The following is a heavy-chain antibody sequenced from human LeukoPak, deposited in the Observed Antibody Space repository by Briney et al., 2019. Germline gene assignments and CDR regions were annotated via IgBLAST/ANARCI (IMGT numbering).Heavy chain of an antibody. CDR1: GYSFTSYW. V-gene: IGHV5-51*01. Sequence: GESLQISCKGSGYSFTSYWIGWVRQMPGKGLEWMGIIYPGDSDTRYSPSFQGQVTISADKSISTACLQWSSLKASDTAMYYCARQASRFDYGGNWDAFDIWGQGTMVTVSS. D-gene: IGHD4-23*01. CDR3: ARQASRFDYGGNWDAFDI. J-gene: IGHJ3*02. CDR2: IYPGDSDT.